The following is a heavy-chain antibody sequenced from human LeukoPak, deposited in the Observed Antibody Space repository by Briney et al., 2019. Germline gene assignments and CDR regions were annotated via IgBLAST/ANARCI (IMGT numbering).Heavy chain of an antibody. CDR2: VSYNGDDK. Sequence: GRSLRLSCAASGFTFSSYAMHWVRQAPGKGLEWVAVVSYNGDDKDYADSVKVRFTVSRDNSINTLYLQMNSLRAEDTAVYYCARYSSSWWGGMDVWGQGTTVTVSS. D-gene: IGHD6-13*01. V-gene: IGHV3-30-3*01. CDR3: ARYSSSWWGGMDV. J-gene: IGHJ6*02. CDR1: GFTFSSYA.